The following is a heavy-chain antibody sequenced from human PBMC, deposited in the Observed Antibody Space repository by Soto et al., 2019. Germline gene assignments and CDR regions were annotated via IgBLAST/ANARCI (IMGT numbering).Heavy chain of an antibody. V-gene: IGHV3-33*01. D-gene: IGHD3-16*01. J-gene: IGHJ4*02. CDR3: AFGNLSYYFDF. CDR1: GFTFSGVG. CDR2: IWYDGSDK. Sequence: PGGSLRLSCAASGFTFSGVGMHWFRQAPGKGLEWVAIIWYDGSDKYYADSVKGRFTISRDNSKNTLYLQMNSLRAEDTAVYHCAFGNLSYYFDFWGQGTPVTVSS.